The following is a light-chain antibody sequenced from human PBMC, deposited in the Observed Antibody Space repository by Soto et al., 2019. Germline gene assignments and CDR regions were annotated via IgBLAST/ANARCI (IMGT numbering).Light chain of an antibody. J-gene: IGLJ2*01. Sequence: QSALTQPASVSGSPGQSITISCTGTSSDVGSYNYVSWYQQHPGKAPKVIIYDVSNRPSGVSDRFSASKSGNTASLTISGLQAEDEADYYCSSYTRTTALRVFCGGTKLTVL. CDR1: SSDVGSYNY. V-gene: IGLV2-14*01. CDR2: DVS. CDR3: SSYTRTTALRV.